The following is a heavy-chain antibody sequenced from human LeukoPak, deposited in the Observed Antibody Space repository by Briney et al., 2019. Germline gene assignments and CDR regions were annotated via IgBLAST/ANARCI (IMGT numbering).Heavy chain of an antibody. Sequence: SETLSLTCTVSGGSNSSYYWSWIRQPPGKGLEWIGYIYYSGSTNYNPSLKSRVTISVDTSKNQFSLKLSSVTAADTAVYYCAREGAGADAFDIWGQGTMVTVSS. V-gene: IGHV4-59*01. D-gene: IGHD2-21*01. CDR1: GGSNSSYY. J-gene: IGHJ3*02. CDR2: IYYSGST. CDR3: AREGAGADAFDI.